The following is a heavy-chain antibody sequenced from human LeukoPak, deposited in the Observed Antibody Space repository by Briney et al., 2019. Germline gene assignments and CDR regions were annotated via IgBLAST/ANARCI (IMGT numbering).Heavy chain of an antibody. V-gene: IGHV4-61*09. Sequence: PSETLSLTCTVSGDSIKSGNYYWSWIRQPAGRGLEWIGHIYTSDTTNYSPSLKSRVTISVDTSKNQFSLQLSSVTAADTAVYYCAREAANYDFWSGYYKRGGAFDIWGQGTMVTVSS. CDR1: GDSIKSGNYY. CDR2: IYTSDTT. CDR3: AREAANYDFWSGYYKRGGAFDI. J-gene: IGHJ3*02. D-gene: IGHD3-3*01.